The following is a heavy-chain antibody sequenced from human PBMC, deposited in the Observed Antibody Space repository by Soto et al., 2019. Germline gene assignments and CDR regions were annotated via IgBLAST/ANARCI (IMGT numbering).Heavy chain of an antibody. CDR1: GFTFSGYG. Sequence: QVQLVESGGGVVQPGRSLRLSCEASGFTFSGYGMHWLRQAPGKGLEWLTVISYDGSTKHYADSVKGRFTISRDNSNNTLFLQMNSLSPEDTAVYFCAREKIVVGSGPAFQFWGQGALVTVSS. CDR2: ISYDGSTK. D-gene: IGHD2-2*01. J-gene: IGHJ4*02. V-gene: IGHV3-30-3*01. CDR3: AREKIVVGSGPAFQF.